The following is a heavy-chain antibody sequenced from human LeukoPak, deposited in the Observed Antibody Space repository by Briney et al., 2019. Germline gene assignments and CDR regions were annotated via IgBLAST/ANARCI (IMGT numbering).Heavy chain of an antibody. D-gene: IGHD5-18*01. CDR2: ISGSGGST. J-gene: IGHJ4*02. CDR3: AKGGIQLWSKPDY. CDR1: GFTFSSYA. Sequence: GGSLRLSCAASGFTFSSYAMSWVRQAPGKGLEWVSAISGSGGSTYYADSVKGRFTISRDNPKNTLYLQMNSLRAEDTAVYYCAKGGIQLWSKPDYWGQGTLVTVSS. V-gene: IGHV3-23*01.